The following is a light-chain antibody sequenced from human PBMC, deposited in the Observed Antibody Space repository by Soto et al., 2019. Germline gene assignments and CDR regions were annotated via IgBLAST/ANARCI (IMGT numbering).Light chain of an antibody. CDR2: DAS. J-gene: IGKJ5*01. CDR1: QSVSSY. Sequence: EIVLTQSPATLSFSPGERATLSCRASQSVSSYLLWYQQEPGQAPRLLIYDASNRASGTPARFSGSGSETDFTLTLSSLQSEDFAVYYCQQYNMWPNTFGQGTRLE. V-gene: IGKV3-11*01. CDR3: QQYNMWPNT.